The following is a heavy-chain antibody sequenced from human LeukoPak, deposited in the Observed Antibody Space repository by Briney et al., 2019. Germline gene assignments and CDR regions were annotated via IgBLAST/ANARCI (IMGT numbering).Heavy chain of an antibody. CDR3: AKGATFGGVIAPDAFDI. D-gene: IGHD3-16*02. Sequence: PGGSLRLSCAASGFTFDDYAMHWVRQAPGKGLEWVSLISGDGSSTYYADSVKGRFTISRDNSKNSLYLQMNSLRTEDTALYYCAKGATFGGVIAPDAFDIWGQGTMVTVSS. V-gene: IGHV3-43*02. CDR1: GFTFDDYA. CDR2: ISGDGSST. J-gene: IGHJ3*02.